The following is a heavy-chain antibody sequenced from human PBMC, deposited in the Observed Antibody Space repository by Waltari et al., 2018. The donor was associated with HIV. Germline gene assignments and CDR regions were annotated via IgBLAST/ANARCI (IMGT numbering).Heavy chain of an antibody. Sequence: QVQLPQWGAGLLKPSETLSLPCAVYGGSFSGYSWSWIRLPPGTGLEWIGEINHSGSTNYNPSLKSRVTISVDTSKNQFSLKLSSVTAADTAVYYCARGYCSGGSCYYFDYWGQGTLVTVSS. D-gene: IGHD2-15*01. J-gene: IGHJ4*02. CDR3: ARGYCSGGSCYYFDY. CDR2: INHSGST. V-gene: IGHV4-34*01. CDR1: GGSFSGYS.